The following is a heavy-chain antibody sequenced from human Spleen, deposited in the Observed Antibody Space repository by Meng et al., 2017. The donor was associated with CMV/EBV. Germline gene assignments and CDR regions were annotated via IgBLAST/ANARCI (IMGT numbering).Heavy chain of an antibody. V-gene: IGHV1-18*01. J-gene: IGHJ1*01. Sequence: QVQLVQSGAEVKKPGASVKVSCNASGYTFTSYGMSWLRQAPGQGLEWMGWISSYNGNTIYAQKVQGRVTMTTDASTNTAYLELRSLRSDDTAVYYCARDQQLIPAEYFQHWGPGTLVTVSS. D-gene: IGHD6-13*01. CDR1: GYTFTSYG. CDR3: ARDQQLIPAEYFQH. CDR2: ISSYNGNT.